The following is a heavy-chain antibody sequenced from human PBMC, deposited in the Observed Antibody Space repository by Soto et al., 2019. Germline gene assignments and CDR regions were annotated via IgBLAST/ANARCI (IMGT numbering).Heavy chain of an antibody. CDR1: GGTFSSYT. D-gene: IGHD6-13*01. J-gene: IGHJ6*02. V-gene: IGHV1-69*02. CDR3: ASLGGIAAAGYYYYGMDV. CDR2: IIPILGIA. Sequence: QVQLVQSGAEVKKPGSSVKVSCKASGGTFSSYTISWVRQAPGQGLEWMGRIIPILGIANYAQKFQGRVTITADKSTSPAYMELSRLRSEDKAVYYCASLGGIAAAGYYYYGMDVWGQGTTVTVSS.